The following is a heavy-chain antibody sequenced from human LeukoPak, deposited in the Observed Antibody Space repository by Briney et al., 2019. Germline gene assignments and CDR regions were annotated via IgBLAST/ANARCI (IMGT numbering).Heavy chain of an antibody. D-gene: IGHD3-10*01. J-gene: IGHJ4*02. CDR2: FGAGTGAIT. CDR3: AKGEYYGSGTIRDLYYFDY. CDR1: GFTFSSYA. Sequence: PGGSLRLSCAASGFTFSSYAMRWVRQAPGKGLEWVSAFGAGTGAITIYADSVKGRFTISRDDSKSTLYLQMNSLRAEDTAIYYCAKGEYYGSGTIRDLYYFDYWGQGTLVTVSS. V-gene: IGHV3-23*01.